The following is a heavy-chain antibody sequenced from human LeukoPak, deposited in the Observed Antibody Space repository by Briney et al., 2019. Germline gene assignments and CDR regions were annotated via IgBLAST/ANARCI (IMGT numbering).Heavy chain of an antibody. V-gene: IGHV3-30*18. Sequence: GGSLRLSCAASGFTFSSYGMHWVRQAPGKGLEWVAIISYDGSNKFYADSVKGRFTISRDNSKNTLYLQMNSLRAEDTAVYYCAKSPGVLLWFGSFDYWGQGTLVTVSS. J-gene: IGHJ4*02. D-gene: IGHD3-10*01. CDR3: AKSPGVLLWFGSFDY. CDR1: GFTFSSYG. CDR2: ISYDGSNK.